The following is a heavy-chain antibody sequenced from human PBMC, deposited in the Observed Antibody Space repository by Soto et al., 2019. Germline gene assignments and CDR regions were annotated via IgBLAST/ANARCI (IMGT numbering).Heavy chain of an antibody. CDR2: IIPIFGTA. D-gene: IGHD3-22*01. J-gene: IGHJ4*02. V-gene: IGHV1-69*13. CDR1: GGTFSSYA. Sequence: AASVKVSCKASGGTFSSYALSWVRQAPGQGLEWMGGIIPIFGTANYARKFHGRVTITADESTRTAYMERRRLNREDMAAYYSGRGSAYSYYDISGYYYFDYRGQRNPVTVSS. CDR3: GRGSAYSYYDISGYYYFDY.